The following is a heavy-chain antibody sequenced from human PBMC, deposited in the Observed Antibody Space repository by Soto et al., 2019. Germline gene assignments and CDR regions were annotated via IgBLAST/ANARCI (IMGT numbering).Heavy chain of an antibody. V-gene: IGHV3-23*01. Sequence: GGSLRLSCEASGFIFSTYSMTWVRQGPGKGLEWVAAVSPSGDTTHYADSLKGRLTISRDNSKNTVSLQMNSLSADDTGLYYCVREPDVWGQGRSVTVSS. CDR3: VREPDV. CDR1: GFIFSTYS. J-gene: IGHJ6*02. CDR2: VSPSGDTT.